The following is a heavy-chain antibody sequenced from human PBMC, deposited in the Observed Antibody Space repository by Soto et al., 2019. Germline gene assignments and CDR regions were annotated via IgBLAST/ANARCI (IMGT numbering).Heavy chain of an antibody. CDR2: IFHSGST. CDR3: ASTLSAAGLTDY. CDR1: GGSISSGGYY. J-gene: IGHJ4*02. Sequence: SETLSLTCTAAGGSISSGGYYWSWIRQPPGKGLEWLGYIFHSGSTYYNPSLKSRVTISVDTSKNQFSLRLSSVTAADTAVDYCASTLSAAGLTDYWGQGTLITLSS. V-gene: IGHV4-30-4*08. D-gene: IGHD6-13*01.